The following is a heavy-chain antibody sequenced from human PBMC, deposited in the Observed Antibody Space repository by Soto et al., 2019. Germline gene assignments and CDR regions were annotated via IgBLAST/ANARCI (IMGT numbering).Heavy chain of an antibody. CDR1: GFTFSSYA. D-gene: IGHD3-10*01. CDR3: ARAKDFGYYYMDV. V-gene: IGHV3-23*01. CDR2: ISGSGGST. J-gene: IGHJ6*03. Sequence: GGSLILSCAASGFTFSSYAMSWVRQAPGEGLEWVSAISGSGGSTYYADSVKGRFTISRDNSKNTQYLQMNSLRAEDTAVYYCARAKDFGYYYMDVWGKGTTVTVSS.